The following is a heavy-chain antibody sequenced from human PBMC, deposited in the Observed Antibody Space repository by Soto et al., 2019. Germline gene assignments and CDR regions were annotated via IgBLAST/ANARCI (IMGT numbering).Heavy chain of an antibody. V-gene: IGHV3-23*01. Sequence: PGGSLRLSCAASGFTFSSYAMSWVRQAPGKGLEWVSAISGSGGSTYYADSVKGRFTISRDNSKNTLYLQMNSLRAEDTAVYYCAKDEVNCSGAPDAFDIWGQGTMVTVSS. J-gene: IGHJ3*02. D-gene: IGHD3-10*02. CDR2: ISGSGGST. CDR3: AKDEVNCSGAPDAFDI. CDR1: GFTFSSYA.